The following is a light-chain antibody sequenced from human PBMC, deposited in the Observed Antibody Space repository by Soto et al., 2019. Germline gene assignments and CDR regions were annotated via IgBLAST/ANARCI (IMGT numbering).Light chain of an antibody. J-gene: IGKJ4*01. CDR1: QSVSSSY. CDR2: DAS. V-gene: IGKV3-20*01. Sequence: EIVLTHSPGTLSLSPGEIATLSCRASQSVSSSYLAWYQQKPGQAPRLLIYDASSRATGIPDRFSGSGSGTDFTLTISRLEPEDFAVYYCQQYGSSPGTFGGGTKVDIK. CDR3: QQYGSSPGT.